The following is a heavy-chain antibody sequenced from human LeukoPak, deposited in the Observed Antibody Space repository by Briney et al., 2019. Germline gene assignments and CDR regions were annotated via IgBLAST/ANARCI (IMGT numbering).Heavy chain of an antibody. CDR1: GFTFNTYT. V-gene: IGHV3-48*01. CDR2: ISGSSGII. Sequence: GGSLRLSCAASGFTFNTYTMNWVRQAPGKGLEWVSYISGSSGIIDYADSVRGRFTISRDNAKNSLYLQMNSLRAEDTAVYFCARGDGLDVWGQGTTVTVSS. D-gene: IGHD3-16*01. J-gene: IGHJ6*02. CDR3: ARGDGLDV.